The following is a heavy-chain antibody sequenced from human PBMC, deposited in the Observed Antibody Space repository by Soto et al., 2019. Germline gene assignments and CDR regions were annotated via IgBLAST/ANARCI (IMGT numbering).Heavy chain of an antibody. CDR3: ARARRSSGWYGFDY. V-gene: IGHV4-61*05. CDR2: IYYSGST. Sequence: PSETLSLTCTVSGGSISSSSYYWGWIRQHPGKGLEWIGYIYYSGSTNYNPSLKSRVTISVDTSKNQFSLKLSSVTAADTAVYYCARARRSSGWYGFDYWGQGTLVTVSS. CDR1: GGSISSSSYY. D-gene: IGHD6-19*01. J-gene: IGHJ4*02.